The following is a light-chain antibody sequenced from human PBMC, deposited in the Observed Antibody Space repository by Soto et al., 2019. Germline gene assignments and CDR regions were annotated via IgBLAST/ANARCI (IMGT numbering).Light chain of an antibody. V-gene: IGLV2-14*01. Sequence: QSDLNQPASVSGSPGQSITISCTGTSSDVGDYNYVSWYQQHPGKAPKLMIFDVSNRPSGVSNRFSGSKSGNTASLNISGLQAEDEAEYYCSSYTSSSTDVVGTGTKLTVL. CDR3: SSYTSSSTDV. CDR1: SSDVGDYNY. CDR2: DVS. J-gene: IGLJ1*01.